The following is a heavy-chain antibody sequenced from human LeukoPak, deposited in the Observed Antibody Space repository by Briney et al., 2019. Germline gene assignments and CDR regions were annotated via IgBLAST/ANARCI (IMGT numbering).Heavy chain of an antibody. CDR2: ISHSGAA. Sequence: SETLSLTCAVSGGSITSSKWWSWVRQSSGKGLEWIGEISHSGAANHNPSLKSRVTISVDKSKNKFSLELTSVTAADTAVYYCARHQMGANTFDYWGRGTPVTVSS. D-gene: IGHD1-26*01. J-gene: IGHJ4*02. CDR1: GGSITSSKW. V-gene: IGHV4-4*02. CDR3: ARHQMGANTFDY.